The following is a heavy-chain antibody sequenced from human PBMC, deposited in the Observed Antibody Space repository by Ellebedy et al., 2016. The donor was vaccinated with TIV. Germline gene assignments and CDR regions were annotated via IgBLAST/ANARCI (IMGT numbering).Heavy chain of an antibody. J-gene: IGHJ4*02. CDR2: IIPIFGTA. CDR1: GYTFTGYY. D-gene: IGHD3-10*01. V-gene: IGHV1-69*13. Sequence: AASVTVSCKASGYTFTGYYMHWVRQAPGQGLEWMGGIIPIFGTANYAQKFQGRVTITADESTSTAYMELSSLRSEDTAVYYCASPSANTYYYGSGSYEGDYFDYWGQGTLVTVSS. CDR3: ASPSANTYYYGSGSYEGDYFDY.